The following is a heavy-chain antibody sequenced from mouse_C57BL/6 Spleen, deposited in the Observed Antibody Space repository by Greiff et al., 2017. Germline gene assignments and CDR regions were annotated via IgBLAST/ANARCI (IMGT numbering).Heavy chain of an antibody. V-gene: IGHV1-55*01. CDR3: GRICDGTLDY. Sequence: QVQLQQPGAELVKPGASVKMSCKASGYTFTSYWINWVKQRPGQGLEWIGDIYPGSGGTNYNQKFKSKATLTVDTSSSPAYMQLSSLTSEYAAVYYCGRICDGTLDYWGQGTTLTVSS. D-gene: IGHD2-3*01. CDR1: GYTFTSYW. CDR2: IYPGSGGT. J-gene: IGHJ2*01.